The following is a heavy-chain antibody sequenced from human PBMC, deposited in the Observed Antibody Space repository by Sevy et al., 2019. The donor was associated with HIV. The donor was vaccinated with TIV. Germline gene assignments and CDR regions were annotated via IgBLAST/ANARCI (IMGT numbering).Heavy chain of an antibody. Sequence: GGSLRLSCAASGFTFSSYGMHWVHQAPGKGLEWVAFIRYDGSNKYYADSVKGRFTISRDNSKNTLYLQMNSLRAEDTAVYYCAKGVGFTGNFDYWGQGTLVTVSS. D-gene: IGHD3-22*01. V-gene: IGHV3-30*02. CDR3: AKGVGFTGNFDY. CDR1: GFTFSSYG. J-gene: IGHJ4*02. CDR2: IRYDGSNK.